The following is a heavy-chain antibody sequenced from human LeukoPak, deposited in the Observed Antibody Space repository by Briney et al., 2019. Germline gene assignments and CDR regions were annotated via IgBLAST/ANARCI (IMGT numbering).Heavy chain of an antibody. V-gene: IGHV3-74*01. CDR2: INSDGSST. CDR1: GFTFSNYW. CDR3: AIQNHYSLDY. J-gene: IGHJ4*02. D-gene: IGHD2-21*01. Sequence: GGSLRLSCAASGFTFSNYWVHWVRQAPGKGLVWVSRINSDGSSTNYADSVKGRFTISRDNAKYTLYPQVNNLRAEDTAVYYCAIQNHYSLDYWGQGTLVTVSS.